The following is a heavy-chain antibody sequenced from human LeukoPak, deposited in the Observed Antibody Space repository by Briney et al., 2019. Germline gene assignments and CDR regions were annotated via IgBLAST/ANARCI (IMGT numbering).Heavy chain of an antibody. CDR1: GFTFSFYM. CDR2: ISTSSSHI. Sequence: GGSLRLSCTASGFTFSFYMMNWVRQAPEKGLEWVSSISTSSSHIYYADSLKGRFTVSRDNAKNSLYLQMNNLRGEDTAVYYCARDDNWNDKPFDLWGPGTLVTVSS. J-gene: IGHJ4*02. V-gene: IGHV3-21*01. D-gene: IGHD1-20*01. CDR3: ARDDNWNDKPFDL.